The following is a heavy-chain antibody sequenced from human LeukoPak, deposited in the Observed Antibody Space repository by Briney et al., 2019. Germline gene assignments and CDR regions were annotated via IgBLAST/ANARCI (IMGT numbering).Heavy chain of an antibody. CDR3: STEDKYCTGANCGKY. D-gene: IGHD2-8*02. CDR1: GYTFSDYY. Sequence: ASVKVSCKTSGYTFSDYYVHWVRQAPGQGLEWMGYIVPDTGGVDFDRRFQGRVTMTRDKATRTLYMELSNLRSDDTAVYYRSTEDKYCTGANCGKYWGQGTLVTVSS. CDR2: IVPDTGGV. V-gene: IGHV1-2*02. J-gene: IGHJ4*02.